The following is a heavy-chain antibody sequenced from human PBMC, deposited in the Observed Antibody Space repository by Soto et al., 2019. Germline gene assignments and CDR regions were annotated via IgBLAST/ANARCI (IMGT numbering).Heavy chain of an antibody. Sequence: QLQPQESGPGLVRPSETLSLTCTVTGGSISSSNYFWGWIRQSPVKGLEWIGSCHNSGVTYYNPSLKSRATVDMSKNQISLKLSSVTAADTALYYCATTSSGHPYWGRGTLVTVSS. CDR3: ATTSSGHPY. D-gene: IGHD3-22*01. J-gene: IGHJ4*02. CDR2: CHNSGVT. V-gene: IGHV4-39*01. CDR1: GGSISSSNYF.